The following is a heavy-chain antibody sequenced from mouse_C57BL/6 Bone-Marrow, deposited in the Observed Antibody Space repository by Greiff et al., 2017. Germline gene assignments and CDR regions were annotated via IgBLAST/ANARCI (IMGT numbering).Heavy chain of an antibody. V-gene: IGHV1-74*01. Sequence: QVQLQQPGAELVKPGASVKVSCKASGYTFTSYWMHWVKQRPGQGLEWIGRIHPSDSDTNYTQKFKGKATLTVDKSSSTAYMQLSSLTSEDSAVYYCAIHPHCYGSYYLDYWGQGTTLTVSS. CDR1: GYTFTSYW. J-gene: IGHJ2*01. D-gene: IGHD1-1*01. CDR3: AIHPHCYGSYYLDY. CDR2: IHPSDSDT.